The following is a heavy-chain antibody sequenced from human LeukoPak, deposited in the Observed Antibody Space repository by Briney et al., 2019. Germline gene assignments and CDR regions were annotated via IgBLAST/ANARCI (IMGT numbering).Heavy chain of an antibody. Sequence: TGGSLRLSCAASGFTFSSFYMSWVRQAPGKGLEWVANIKQDGGETYYVDSVKGRFTISRDNTKNSLYLQMNSLRAEDTAVYYCARVERGNPDYWGQGTLVTVSS. CDR3: ARVERGNPDY. J-gene: IGHJ4*02. V-gene: IGHV3-7*01. D-gene: IGHD2/OR15-2a*01. CDR2: IKQDGGET. CDR1: GFTFSSFY.